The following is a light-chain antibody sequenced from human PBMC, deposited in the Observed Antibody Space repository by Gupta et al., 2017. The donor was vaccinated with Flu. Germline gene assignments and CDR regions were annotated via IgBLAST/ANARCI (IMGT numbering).Light chain of an antibody. CDR3: ETWDSNSQRV. CDR2: LEGSGSY. Sequence: QPVLTQSSSASASLGSSVRLTCTLSSGHRGYAIAWHQQQPGKAPRFLMKLEGSGSYNRGSGLPDRFSGSGSGADRYLTISNLQSDDEGDYYCETWDSNSQRVFGGGTKLTVL. CDR1: SGHRGYA. J-gene: IGLJ3*02. V-gene: IGLV4-60*03.